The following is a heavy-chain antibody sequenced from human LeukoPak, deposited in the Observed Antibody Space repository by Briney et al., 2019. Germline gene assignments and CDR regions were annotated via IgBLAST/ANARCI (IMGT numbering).Heavy chain of an antibody. V-gene: IGHV4-59*01. CDR3: ARFGVDYDMDV. CDR2: IYYTGRA. J-gene: IGHJ6*02. Sequence: SETLSLTCTVSGGSISSYHWSWIRQPAGKGLEWIGQIYYTGRADYNPSLKSRITISVDTSKNQISLRLSSVTAADTAIYYCARFGVDYDMDVWGQGTTVTVSS. CDR1: GGSISSYH. D-gene: IGHD3-16*01.